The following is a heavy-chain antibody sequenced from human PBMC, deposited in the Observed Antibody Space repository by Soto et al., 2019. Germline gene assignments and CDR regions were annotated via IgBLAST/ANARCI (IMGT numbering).Heavy chain of an antibody. CDR1: CYTFTSYG. Sequence: ASVKVSCKTSCYTFTSYGISWVRQAPGQGLEWMGWISAYSGNTNSAQKLQGRVTMTTDTSTSTAYMELRSLSSDDTAVYYCARDRSGGGYYVHWGQGTLVTVSS. CDR3: ARDRSGGGYYVH. D-gene: IGHD1-26*01. J-gene: IGHJ4*02. CDR2: ISAYSGNT. V-gene: IGHV1-18*01.